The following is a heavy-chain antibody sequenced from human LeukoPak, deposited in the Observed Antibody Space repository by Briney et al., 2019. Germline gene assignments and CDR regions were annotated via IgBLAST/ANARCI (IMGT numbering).Heavy chain of an antibody. Sequence: GESLKISCKGSGYSFTSYWIGWVRQMPGKGLEWMGIIYPGDSDTRYSPSFQGQVTISADKSISTAYLQWSSLKASDTAMYYCASTTVTTDYYYYYMDVWGEGTTVTVSS. J-gene: IGHJ6*03. D-gene: IGHD4-17*01. CDR2: IYPGDSDT. V-gene: IGHV5-51*01. CDR1: GYSFTSYW. CDR3: ASTTVTTDYYYYYMDV.